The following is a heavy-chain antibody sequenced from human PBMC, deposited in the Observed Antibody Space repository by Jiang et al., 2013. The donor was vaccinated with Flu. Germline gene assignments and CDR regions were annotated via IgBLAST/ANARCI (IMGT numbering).Heavy chain of an antibody. D-gene: IGHD3-22*01. CDR3: ARVPRYYYDSSGHYSGAFDI. J-gene: IGHJ3*02. V-gene: IGHV6-1*01. Sequence: ISGDSVSSNSAAWNWIRQSPSRGLEWVGRTYYRSKWYNDYAVSVKSRITINPDTSKNQFSLQLNSVTPEDTAVYYCARVPRYYYDSSGHYSGAFDIWGQGTMVTVSS. CDR2: TYYRSKWYN. CDR1: GDSVSSNSAA.